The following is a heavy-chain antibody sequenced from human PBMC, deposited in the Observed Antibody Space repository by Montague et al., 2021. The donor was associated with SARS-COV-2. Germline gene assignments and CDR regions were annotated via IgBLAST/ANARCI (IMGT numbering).Heavy chain of an antibody. D-gene: IGHD3-22*01. J-gene: IGHJ3*01. CDR3: ARLKRYFDSSGSPSAFDF. V-gene: IGHV4-39*02. CDR2: IYYTGNT. CDR1: GGSITNNIDY. Sequence: SETRSLTCTVSGGSITNNIDYWAWIRQPPGKGLEWIGSIYYTGNTYYNPSLKSRVTISVVTSKNHFTLKLSSVIAAETAVYYCARLKRYFDSSGSPSAFDFWGQGTKVTVSS.